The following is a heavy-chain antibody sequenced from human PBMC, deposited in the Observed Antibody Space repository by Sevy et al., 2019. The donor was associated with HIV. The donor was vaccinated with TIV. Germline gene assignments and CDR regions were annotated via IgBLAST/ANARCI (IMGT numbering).Heavy chain of an antibody. D-gene: IGHD3-10*01. CDR3: ARPYGSGSWEAFDV. J-gene: IGHJ3*01. CDR1: GFSFSSYM. CDR2: ISYSRNYI. V-gene: IGHV3-21*01. Sequence: GGSLRLSCTASGFSFSSYMMNWVRQAPGKGLEWVASISYSRNYIYYADSLKGRFTISRDNAKNSLFLQMTSLRAEDTAVYYCARPYGSGSWEAFDVWGQGTMVTVSS.